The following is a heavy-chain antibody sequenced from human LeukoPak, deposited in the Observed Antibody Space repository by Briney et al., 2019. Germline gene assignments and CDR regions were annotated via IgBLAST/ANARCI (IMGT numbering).Heavy chain of an antibody. J-gene: IGHJ5*02. CDR2: ISSNRSYI. D-gene: IGHD2-2*01. V-gene: IGHV3-21*01. Sequence: GGGLRLSCAASGFTFSSYSMNGVPQAPGRGLEWGSSISSNRSYIYYADSLKGRFSISRDNAKNSLYLQKNSVRAEDTGVYFCARCSPAYGSSTGCSPGPCGQGTLVTVSS. CDR1: GFTFSSYS. CDR3: ARCSPAYGSSTGCSPGP.